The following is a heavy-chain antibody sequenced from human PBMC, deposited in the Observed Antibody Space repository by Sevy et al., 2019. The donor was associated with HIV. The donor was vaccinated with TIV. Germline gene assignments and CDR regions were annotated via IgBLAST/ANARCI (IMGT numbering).Heavy chain of an antibody. Sequence: GGSLRLSCAASGFTFSSYAMTWVRQAPGKGLEWVSGISASGAITYYVDSVKGRFTISRDNSKNTLYLQINSLRAEDTAVYYCAKLSCSDGNCFSIDYWGQGTLVTVSS. CDR3: AKLSCSDGNCFSIDY. V-gene: IGHV3-23*01. J-gene: IGHJ4*02. D-gene: IGHD2-15*01. CDR2: ISASGAIT. CDR1: GFTFSSYA.